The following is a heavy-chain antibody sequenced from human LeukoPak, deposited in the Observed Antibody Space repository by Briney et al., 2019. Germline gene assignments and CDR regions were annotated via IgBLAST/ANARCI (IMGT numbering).Heavy chain of an antibody. J-gene: IGHJ4*02. CDR2: INHSGST. CDR1: GGSFSGYY. CDR3: ARRRAARRTFDY. D-gene: IGHD6-6*01. Sequence: SETLPLTCAVYGGSFSGYYWSWIRQPPGKGLEWIGEINHSGSTNYNPSLKSRVTISVDTSKNQFSLKLSSVTAADTAVYYCARRRAARRTFDYWGQGTLVTVSS. V-gene: IGHV4-34*01.